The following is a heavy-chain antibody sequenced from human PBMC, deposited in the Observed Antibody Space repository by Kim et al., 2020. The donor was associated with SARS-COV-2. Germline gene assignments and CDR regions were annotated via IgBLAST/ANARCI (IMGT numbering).Heavy chain of an antibody. Sequence: SETLSLTCTVSGGSISSYYWSWIRQPAGKGLEWIGRIYTSGSTNYNPSLKSRVTMSVDTSKNQFSLKLSSVTAADTAVYYCARDSSISGSYSHLDYWGQGTLVTVAS. CDR3: ARDSSISGSYSHLDY. V-gene: IGHV4-4*07. CDR1: GGSISSYY. J-gene: IGHJ4*02. D-gene: IGHD1-26*01. CDR2: IYTSGST.